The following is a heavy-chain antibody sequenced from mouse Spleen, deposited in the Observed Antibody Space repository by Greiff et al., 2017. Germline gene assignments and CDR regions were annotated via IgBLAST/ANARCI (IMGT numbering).Heavy chain of an antibody. CDR3: ARGTTVVATRTWFAY. J-gene: IGHJ3*01. CDR2: ILPGSGST. Sequence: QVQLQQSGAELMKPGASVKISCKATGYTFSSYWIEWVKQRPGHGLEWIGEILPGSGSTNYNEKFKGKATFTADTSSNTAYMQLSSLTSEDSAVYYCARGTTVVATRTWFAYWGQGTLVTVSA. D-gene: IGHD1-1*01. V-gene: IGHV1-9*01. CDR1: GYTFSSYW.